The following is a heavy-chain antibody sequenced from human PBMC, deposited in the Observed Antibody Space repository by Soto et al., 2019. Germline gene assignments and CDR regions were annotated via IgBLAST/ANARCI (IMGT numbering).Heavy chain of an antibody. CDR1: GGSVSSGSYY. CDR2: IYYSGST. Sequence: QVQLQESGPGLVKPSETLSLTCTVSGGSVSSGSYYWSWIRQPPGKGLEWIAYIYYSGSTNYNPSLKSRVTISIDTSKNQFSLKLSSVTAADTAVYYCARNDPLGNYYFDSWGQGTLVTVSS. J-gene: IGHJ4*02. D-gene: IGHD1-26*01. V-gene: IGHV4-61*01. CDR3: ARNDPLGNYYFDS.